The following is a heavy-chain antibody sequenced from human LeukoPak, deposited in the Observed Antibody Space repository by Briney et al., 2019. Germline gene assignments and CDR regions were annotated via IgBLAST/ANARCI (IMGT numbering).Heavy chain of an antibody. Sequence: ASVKVSCKASRGTFSSYAISWVRQAPGQGLEWMGWMNPNSGNTGYAQKFQGRVTMTRNTSISTAYMELSSLRSEDTAVYYCAIVAWGAPYYFDYWGQGTLVTVSS. J-gene: IGHJ4*02. V-gene: IGHV1-8*02. CDR1: RGTFSSYA. D-gene: IGHD1-26*01. CDR2: MNPNSGNT. CDR3: AIVAWGAPYYFDY.